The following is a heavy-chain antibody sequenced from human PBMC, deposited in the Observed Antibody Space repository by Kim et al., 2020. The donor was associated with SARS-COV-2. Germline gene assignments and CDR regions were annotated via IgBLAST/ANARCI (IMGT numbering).Heavy chain of an antibody. CDR2: ISSSSSYI. D-gene: IGHD3-22*01. Sequence: GGSLRLTCAASGFTFSSYSMNWVRQAPGKGLEWVSSISSSSSYIYYADSVKGRFTISRDNAKNSLYLQMNSLRAEDTAVYYCASTMIHRDAFDIWGQGTMVTVSS. CDR3: ASTMIHRDAFDI. J-gene: IGHJ3*02. CDR1: GFTFSSYS. V-gene: IGHV3-21*01.